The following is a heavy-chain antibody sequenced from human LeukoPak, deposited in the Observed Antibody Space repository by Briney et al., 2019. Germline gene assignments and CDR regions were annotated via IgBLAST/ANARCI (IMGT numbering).Heavy chain of an antibody. Sequence: PGGSLRLSCAASGYTFSSYSMTWVRQAPGKGLEWVSSISSSSSYIYYADSVKGRFTISRDNAKNSLYLQMNSLRAEDTAVFYCARDSGSCRGCAFDVWGHGTMVTVSS. CDR2: ISSSSSYI. J-gene: IGHJ3*01. CDR1: GYTFSSYS. V-gene: IGHV3-21*01. D-gene: IGHD1-26*01. CDR3: ARDSGSCRGCAFDV.